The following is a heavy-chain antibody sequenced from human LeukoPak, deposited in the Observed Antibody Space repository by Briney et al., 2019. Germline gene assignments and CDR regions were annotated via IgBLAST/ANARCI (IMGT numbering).Heavy chain of an antibody. CDR3: AKSSDYYDSSRFDY. V-gene: IGHV3-23*01. CDR2: ISGSGGST. D-gene: IGHD3-22*01. J-gene: IGHJ4*02. CDR1: GVTFSSYA. Sequence: GGSLRLSCAASGVTFSSYAMSWVRQAPGKGLGWVSAISGSGGSTYYADSVKGRFTISRDNSKNTLYLQMNSLRAEDTAVYYCAKSSDYYDSSRFDYWGQGTLVTVSS.